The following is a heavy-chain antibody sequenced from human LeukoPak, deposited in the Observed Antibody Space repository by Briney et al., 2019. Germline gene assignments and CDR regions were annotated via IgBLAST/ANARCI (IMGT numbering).Heavy chain of an antibody. J-gene: IGHJ4*02. D-gene: IGHD3-10*02. Sequence: PGGSLRLSCAASGFTFSSYWMSWVRQAPGKGLEWVSFMYSEDNKYYADSVKGRFTISRDNSKNTLYLQMNTLRADDTAVYYCARGVLGIIPIDYWGQGTLVTVSS. CDR3: ARGVLGIIPIDY. CDR1: GFTFSSYW. V-gene: IGHV3-53*01. CDR2: MYSEDNK.